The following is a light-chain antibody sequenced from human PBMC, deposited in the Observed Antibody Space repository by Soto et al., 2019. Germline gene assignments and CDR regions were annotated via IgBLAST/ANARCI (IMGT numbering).Light chain of an antibody. J-gene: IGLJ2*01. CDR3: QSYDSSLSVV. CDR2: GNN. CDR1: SSNIGANSD. V-gene: IGLV1-40*01. Sequence: QAVVTQPPSVSGAPGQRVTISCTGSSSNIGANSDVHWYQQLPGTAPKLLIYGNNNRPSGVPDRFSGSRSGTSASLAITGLQAEDEADYYCQSYDSSLSVVFGGGTKVTVL.